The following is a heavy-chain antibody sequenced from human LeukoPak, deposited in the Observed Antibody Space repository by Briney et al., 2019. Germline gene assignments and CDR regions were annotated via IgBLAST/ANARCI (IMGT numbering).Heavy chain of an antibody. V-gene: IGHV3-30-3*01. CDR3: AKEDSSGWYDYAFDI. CDR2: ISNDGNNK. Sequence: PGGSLRLSCAASQFTFGSYALHWVRQAPGKGLEWVAVISNDGNNKYYADSVKGRFTISRDNSKNTLYLQMNSLRAEDTAVYYCAKEDSSGWYDYAFDIWGQGTMVTVSS. J-gene: IGHJ3*02. CDR1: QFTFGSYA. D-gene: IGHD6-19*01.